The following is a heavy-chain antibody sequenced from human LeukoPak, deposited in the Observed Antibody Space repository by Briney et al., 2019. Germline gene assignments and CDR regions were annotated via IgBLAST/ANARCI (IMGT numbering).Heavy chain of an antibody. CDR1: GFTFSRDA. CDR3: AKGPHDRGYWYFDL. V-gene: IGHV3-23*01. CDR2: ISGSGDTT. J-gene: IGHJ2*01. Sequence: GGSLRLSCAASGFTFSRDAMTWVRQAPGKGLEWVSPISGSGDTTYYADSVKGRFTISRDNSKNTLYLQMNSLRAEDTAVYYCAKGPHDRGYWYFDLWGRGTLVTVSS.